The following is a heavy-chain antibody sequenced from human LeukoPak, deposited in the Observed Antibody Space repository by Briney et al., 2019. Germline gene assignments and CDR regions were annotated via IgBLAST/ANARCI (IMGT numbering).Heavy chain of an antibody. CDR3: ARDRPVVPAVGRFPYYMDV. CDR2: IYYSGSA. V-gene: IGHV4-30-4*08. Sequence: SQTLSLTCTVSGGSISSGDYYWSWIRQPPGKGLEWIGYIYYSGSAYYNPSLKSRVTISVGTSKNQFSLKLSSVTAADTAVYYCARDRPVVPAVGRFPYYMDVWGKGTTVTVSS. J-gene: IGHJ6*03. D-gene: IGHD2-2*01. CDR1: GGSISSGDYY.